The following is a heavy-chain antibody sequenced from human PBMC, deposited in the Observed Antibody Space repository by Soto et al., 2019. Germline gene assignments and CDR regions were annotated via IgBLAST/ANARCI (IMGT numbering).Heavy chain of an antibody. J-gene: IGHJ4*03. Sequence: QMQLVQSGAEVKKPGSSVKVSCKASGGTLSSFINYPINWVRQAPGQGLEWMGGIVPNVGTVNYAQKFQGRVTITSDKSTGTAYMEVSSLRSEDTALYYCARRDTSGFLRYFDNWXXXTLVTVXS. D-gene: IGHD3-3*01. CDR3: ARRDTSGFLRYFDN. CDR1: GGTLSSFINYP. V-gene: IGHV1-69*06. CDR2: IVPNVGTV.